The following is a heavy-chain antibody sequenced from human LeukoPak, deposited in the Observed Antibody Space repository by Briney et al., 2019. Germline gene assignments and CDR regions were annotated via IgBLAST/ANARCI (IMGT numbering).Heavy chain of an antibody. CDR1: GYTFTGYY. V-gene: IGHV1-2*02. D-gene: IGHD3-22*01. CDR3: ARAEGSGYYQGRDY. Sequence: ASVKVSCKASGYTFTGYYMHWVRQAPGQGLEWMGWIFPNSGGTNYAQKFQGRVTMTRDTSISTAYMELSRLTSDDTAMYYCARAEGSGYYQGRDYWGQGTLVTVSS. CDR2: IFPNSGGT. J-gene: IGHJ4*02.